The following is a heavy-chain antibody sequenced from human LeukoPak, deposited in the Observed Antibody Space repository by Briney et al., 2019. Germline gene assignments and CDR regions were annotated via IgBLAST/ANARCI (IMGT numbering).Heavy chain of an antibody. CDR2: ISCYNGDT. CDR1: GYTFTHHG. D-gene: IGHD6-19*01. V-gene: IGHV1-18*01. J-gene: IGHJ4*02. Sequence: ATVKVSCKASGYTFTHHGISWVRQAPGQGLEWMAWISCYNGDTHYAQKFQGRVTLTTDTSTTTAFMELRSLRSDDTAVYYCARDPTNTSGRYAYFDSWGQGTLVTVSS. CDR3: ARDPTNTSGRYAYFDS.